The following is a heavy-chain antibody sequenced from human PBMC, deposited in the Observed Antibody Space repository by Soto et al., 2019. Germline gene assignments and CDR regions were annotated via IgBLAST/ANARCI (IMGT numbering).Heavy chain of an antibody. J-gene: IGHJ4*02. Sequence: SETLSLTCTVSGVSLTIGNWWTLFRQSPQRGLEYIGEIFHDGTANYYPSFERRVAMSVDTSRNQFSLKLTSVTAADTAVYFCARLVYDTRLNYMYFDFWGPGTLVTVSS. V-gene: IGHV4-4*02. D-gene: IGHD3-10*01. CDR3: ARLVYDTRLNYMYFDF. CDR1: GVSLTIGNW. CDR2: IFHDGTA.